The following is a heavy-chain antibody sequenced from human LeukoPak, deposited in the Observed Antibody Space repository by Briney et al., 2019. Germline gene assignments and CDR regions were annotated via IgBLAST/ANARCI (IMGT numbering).Heavy chain of an antibody. D-gene: IGHD2-2*01. CDR1: GFTFSTYW. V-gene: IGHV3-74*01. J-gene: IGHJ4*02. Sequence: TGGSLRLSCVASGFTFSTYWMHWVRQAPGKGLVWVSRINSDGSSTTYADSVKGRFTISRDNAKNTLYLQVNSLRAEDTAVYYCARAVAAAPFYYFDYWGQGTLVTVSS. CDR2: INSDGSST. CDR3: ARAVAAAPFYYFDY.